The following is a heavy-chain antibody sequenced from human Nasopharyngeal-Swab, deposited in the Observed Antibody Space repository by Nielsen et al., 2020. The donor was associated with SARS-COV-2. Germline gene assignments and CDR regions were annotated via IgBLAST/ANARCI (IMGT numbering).Heavy chain of an antibody. V-gene: IGHV1-46*02. D-gene: IGHD6-13*01. CDR2: INPSDGST. CDR3: ARWVEAATFFDT. CDR1: GSTFNFYY. J-gene: IGHJ3*02. Sequence: ASVKVSCKPSGSTFNFYYMHWVRQAPGQGLEGVGMINPSDGSTSYADNLQGRVTMTSDTSTGTVYMELSSLKSGDTAVYYCARWVEAATFFDTWCQGTMVTVSS.